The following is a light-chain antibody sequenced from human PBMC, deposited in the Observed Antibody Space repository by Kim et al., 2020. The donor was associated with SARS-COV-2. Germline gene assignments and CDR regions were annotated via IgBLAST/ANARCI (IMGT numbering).Light chain of an antibody. CDR3: QQYNTYPWT. CDR1: QGISNH. CDR2: AAV. Sequence: SDSVGDRVIITCRASQGISNHLAWFQQKPGEAPKSLIYAAVSLESGVPSRFRGSTSGTEFTLTITSLQPEDFATYYCQQYNTYPWTFGQGTKLEIK. V-gene: IGKV1-16*01. J-gene: IGKJ1*01.